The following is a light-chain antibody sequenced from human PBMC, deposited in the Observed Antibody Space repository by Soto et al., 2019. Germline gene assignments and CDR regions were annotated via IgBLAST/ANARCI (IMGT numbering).Light chain of an antibody. Sequence: EIVLTQSPGTLSLSPGERATLSCRASQRVSSSYLAWYQQKPGQAPRLLIYGASSRATRIPDRFSGSGSGTDFTLTISRLEPEDFAVYYCQQYGSSPPTFGPGTKVDIK. J-gene: IGKJ3*01. CDR3: QQYGSSPPT. CDR1: QRVSSSY. CDR2: GAS. V-gene: IGKV3-20*01.